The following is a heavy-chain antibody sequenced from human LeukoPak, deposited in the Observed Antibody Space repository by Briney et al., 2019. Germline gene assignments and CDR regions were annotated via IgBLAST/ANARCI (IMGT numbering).Heavy chain of an antibody. Sequence: ASVKVSCKASGYTFTGYYMHWVRQAPGQGLEWMGWINPKSGGTNYAQKFQGRVTMTRDTSISTAYMELSRLRSDDTAVYYCARAYSGYDLGGAKGYWGQGTLVTVSS. D-gene: IGHD5-12*01. J-gene: IGHJ4*02. CDR1: GYTFTGYY. CDR3: ARAYSGYDLGGAKGY. V-gene: IGHV1-2*02. CDR2: INPKSGGT.